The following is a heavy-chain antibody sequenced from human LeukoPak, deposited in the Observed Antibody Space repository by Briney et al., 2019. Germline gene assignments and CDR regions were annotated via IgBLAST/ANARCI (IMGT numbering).Heavy chain of an antibody. Sequence: PSETLSLTCAVSGGSISSSNWWSWVRQPPGKGLEWIGEIYHSGSTNYNPSLKSRVTISVDKSKNQFSLKLSSVTAADTAVYYCARAFSGSPVLYYFDYWGQGTLVTVSS. V-gene: IGHV4-4*02. D-gene: IGHD6-19*01. CDR1: GGSISSSNW. CDR2: IYHSGST. CDR3: ARAFSGSPVLYYFDY. J-gene: IGHJ4*02.